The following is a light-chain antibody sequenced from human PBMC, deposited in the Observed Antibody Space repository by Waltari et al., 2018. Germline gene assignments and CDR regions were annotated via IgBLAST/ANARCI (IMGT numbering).Light chain of an antibody. J-gene: IGLJ2*01. CDR2: SNN. V-gene: IGLV1-44*01. Sequence: QPVLTRPPLASGTPVSVVSISCSRSASNIAMNMADWYRQLPGPAPKLLIYSNNQRPSGVPDRFSGSKSGTSASLAISGLQSEDEADYYCAAWDDSLNGVVFGGGTKLTV. CDR3: AAWDDSLNGVV. CDR1: ASNIAMNM.